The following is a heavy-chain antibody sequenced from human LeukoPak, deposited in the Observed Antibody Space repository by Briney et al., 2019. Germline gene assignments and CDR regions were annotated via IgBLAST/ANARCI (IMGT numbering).Heavy chain of an antibody. CDR3: AKDLALRDIVVVVAATGSPIDY. J-gene: IGHJ4*02. V-gene: IGHV3-23*01. CDR2: ISGSGGST. D-gene: IGHD2-15*01. CDR1: GFTFSSYA. Sequence: GGSPRLSCAASGFTFSSYAMSWVRQAPGKGLEWASAISGSGGSTYYADSVKGRFTISRDNSKNTLYLQMNSLRAEDTAVYYCAKDLALRDIVVVVAATGSPIDYWGQGTLVTVSS.